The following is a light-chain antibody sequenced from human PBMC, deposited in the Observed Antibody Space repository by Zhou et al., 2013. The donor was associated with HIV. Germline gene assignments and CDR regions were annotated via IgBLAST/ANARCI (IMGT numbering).Light chain of an antibody. CDR1: GSNIGRNV. V-gene: IGLV1-44*01. Sequence: QSVLTQPPSASGTPGQRVTFSCSGSGSNIGRNVVSWYQRLPGTAPKLLIYANNQRPSGVPDRFSGSRSGTSASLAISGLQSEDEGDYYCAAWDVSLNGVVFGGGTKVTVL. CDR2: ANN. J-gene: IGLJ2*01. CDR3: AAWDVSLNGVV.